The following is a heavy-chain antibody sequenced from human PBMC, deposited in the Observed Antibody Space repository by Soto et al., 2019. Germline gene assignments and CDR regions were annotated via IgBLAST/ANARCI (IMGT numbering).Heavy chain of an antibody. CDR2: LSDRGESI. Sequence: EVQLLESGGGLVQPGRSLRLSCTASGFTFSSHAMTWVRQAPGKGREWVSGLSDRGESIYYADSVKGRFTIYRDNSMNTLYLQMNTLRVEDTAVYYCAKVSSSWYAGFFDLWGQGTLVTVSS. CDR1: GFTFSSHA. V-gene: IGHV3-23*01. D-gene: IGHD6-13*01. J-gene: IGHJ4*02. CDR3: AKVSSSWYAGFFDL.